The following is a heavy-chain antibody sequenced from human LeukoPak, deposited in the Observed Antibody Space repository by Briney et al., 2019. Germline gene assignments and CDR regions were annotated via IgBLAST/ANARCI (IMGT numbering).Heavy chain of an antibody. CDR3: AKEECDILTAYSDY. V-gene: IGHV3-23*01. CDR1: GFTFSSYA. Sequence: PGGSLRLSCAASGFTFSSYAMSWVRQAPGKGLEWVSAISGSGGSTYYADSVKGRFTISRDNSKNTLYLQMNSLRAEDTAVYFCAKEECDILTAYSDYWGQGTLVTVSS. J-gene: IGHJ4*02. CDR2: ISGSGGST. D-gene: IGHD3-9*01.